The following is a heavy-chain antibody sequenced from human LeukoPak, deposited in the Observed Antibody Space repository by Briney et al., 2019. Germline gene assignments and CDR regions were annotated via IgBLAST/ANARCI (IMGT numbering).Heavy chain of an antibody. CDR1: GFTFSRSN. CDR2: ITTSSSYI. Sequence: GGSLRLSCAASGFTFSRSNMNWVRQAPGKGLEWVSSITTSSSYIYYADSVKGRFTISRDNAKNSLYLQMDSLRGEDTAVYYCAAIPDGFDIWGQGTMVTVSS. J-gene: IGHJ3*02. CDR3: AAIPDGFDI. V-gene: IGHV3-21*01.